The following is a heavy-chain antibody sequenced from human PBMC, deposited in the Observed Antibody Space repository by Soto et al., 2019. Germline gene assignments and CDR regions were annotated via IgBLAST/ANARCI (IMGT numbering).Heavy chain of an antibody. V-gene: IGHV3-23*01. CDR3: AKDKGDYDFWSGYYPQFDY. CDR1: GFTFSSYA. D-gene: IGHD3-3*01. Sequence: PGGSLRLSCAASGFTFSSYAMSWVRQAPGKGLEWVSAISGSGGITYYADSVKGRFTISRDNSKNTLYLQMNSLRAEDTAVYYCAKDKGDYDFWSGYYPQFDYWGQGTLVTGSS. J-gene: IGHJ4*02. CDR2: ISGSGGIT.